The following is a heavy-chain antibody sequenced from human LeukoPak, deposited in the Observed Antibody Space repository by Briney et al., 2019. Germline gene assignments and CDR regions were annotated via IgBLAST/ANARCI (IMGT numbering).Heavy chain of an antibody. V-gene: IGHV1-69*05. CDR2: IIPIFGTA. CDR1: GGTFTSYA. Sequence: ASVKLSCNASGGTFTSYAISWVRHGHGQGIEWMGGIIPIFGTANYAKKFQGRVTITTDESTSTAYMELSSLRSEDTAVYYCASDTTVVRPGYYYYYMDVWGKGTTVTVSS. CDR3: ASDTTVVRPGYYYYYMDV. D-gene: IGHD4-23*01. J-gene: IGHJ6*03.